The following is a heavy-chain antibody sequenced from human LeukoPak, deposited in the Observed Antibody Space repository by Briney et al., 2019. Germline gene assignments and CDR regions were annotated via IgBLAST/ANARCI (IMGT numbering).Heavy chain of an antibody. Sequence: GGSLRLSCAASGFTLDDYGMSWVRQAPGKGLEWVSGISWNGATTDYADSVKGRFTISRDNAKNFLYLQMNSLRAEDTALYYCARYDYNNYVGYYDHWGQGTLVTVSS. V-gene: IGHV3-20*04. CDR1: GFTLDDYG. J-gene: IGHJ4*02. D-gene: IGHD4-11*01. CDR2: ISWNGATT. CDR3: ARYDYNNYVGYYDH.